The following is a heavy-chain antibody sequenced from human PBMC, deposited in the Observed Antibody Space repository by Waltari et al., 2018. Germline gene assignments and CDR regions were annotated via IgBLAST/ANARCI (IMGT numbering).Heavy chain of an antibody. Sequence: QVQLQQWGAGLLKPSETLSLTCAVYGGSFSGYYWSWIRQPPGKGLAWIGEINHGGSTNYNPSLKSRVTISVDTSKNQFSLKLSSVTAADTAVYYCARGLGLLWFGELLYFDYWGQGTLVTVSS. V-gene: IGHV4-34*01. CDR3: ARGLGLLWFGELLYFDY. J-gene: IGHJ4*02. D-gene: IGHD3-10*01. CDR1: GGSFSGYY. CDR2: INHGGST.